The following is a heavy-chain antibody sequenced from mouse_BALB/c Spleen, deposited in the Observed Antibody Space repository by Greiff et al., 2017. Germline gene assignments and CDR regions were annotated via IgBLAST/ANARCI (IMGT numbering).Heavy chain of an antibody. V-gene: IGHV1S56*01. Sequence: VQLQQSGPELVKPGASVRISCKASGYTFTSYYIHWVKQRPGQGLEWIGWIYPGNVNTKYNEKFKGKATLTADKSSSTAYMQLSSLTSEDSAVYFCARLKGNCPAWFAYWGQGTLVTVSA. D-gene: IGHD2-1*01. CDR2: IYPGNVNT. CDR3: ARLKGNCPAWFAY. J-gene: IGHJ3*01. CDR1: GYTFTSYY.